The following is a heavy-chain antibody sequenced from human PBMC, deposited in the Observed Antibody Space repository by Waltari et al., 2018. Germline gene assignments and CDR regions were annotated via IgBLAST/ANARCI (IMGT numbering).Heavy chain of an antibody. CDR2: IKQDGSEK. CDR3: ARDFHDYGDQPLLY. Sequence: EVQLVESGGGLVQPGGSLRLSCAASGFTFSSYWMSWVRQAPGKGLEWVANIKQDGSEKYYVDSVKGRFTISRDNAKNSLYLQMNSLRAEDTAVYYCARDFHDYGDQPLLYWGQGTLVTVSS. V-gene: IGHV3-7*01. D-gene: IGHD4-17*01. J-gene: IGHJ4*02. CDR1: GFTFSSYW.